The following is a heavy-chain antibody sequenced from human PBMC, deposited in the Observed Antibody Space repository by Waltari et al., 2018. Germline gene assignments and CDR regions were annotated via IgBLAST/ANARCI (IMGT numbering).Heavy chain of an antibody. CDR3: ARHTSGYEPGYYYYGMDV. Sequence: QVQLQESGPGLVKPSETLSLTCAVSGYSISSGFYWVWHRQPPGKGLEWIGSIYHSVSTYYNPSLKSRVTISVDTSKNQFSLKLSSVTAADTAVYYCARHTSGYEPGYYYYGMDVWGQGTTVTVSS. D-gene: IGHD5-12*01. V-gene: IGHV4-38-2*01. J-gene: IGHJ6*02. CDR1: GYSISSGFY. CDR2: IYHSVST.